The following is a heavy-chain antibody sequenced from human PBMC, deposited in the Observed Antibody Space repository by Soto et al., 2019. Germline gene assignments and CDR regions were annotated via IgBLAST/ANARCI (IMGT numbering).Heavy chain of an antibody. CDR2: ISSSSTYT. CDR3: ARVGSPGYCSGGYCPPPEY. D-gene: IGHD2-15*01. CDR1: GFTFSTST. V-gene: IGHV3-21*01. J-gene: IGHJ4*02. Sequence: GWSLRLSCAASGFTFSTSTMNLVRQAPGQGLEWVSSISSSSTYTYYAASVKGRFTISRDNAKNSLYLQMNSLRAEDTAVYYCARVGSPGYCSGGYCPPPEYWGKGTLVTVSS.